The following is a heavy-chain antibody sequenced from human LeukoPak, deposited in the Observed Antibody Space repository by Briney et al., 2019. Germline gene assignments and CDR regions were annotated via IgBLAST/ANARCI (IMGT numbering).Heavy chain of an antibody. CDR2: ISGSGGST. CDR3: AKDGRRSGWSPKPFDY. V-gene: IGHV3-23*01. CDR1: GITFSYYW. D-gene: IGHD6-19*01. Sequence: GGSLRLSCAASGITFSYYWMHWVRQAPGKGLEWVSAISGSGGSTYYADSVKGRFTISRDNSKNTLYLQMNSLRAEDTAVYYCAKDGRRSGWSPKPFDYWGQGTLVTVSS. J-gene: IGHJ4*02.